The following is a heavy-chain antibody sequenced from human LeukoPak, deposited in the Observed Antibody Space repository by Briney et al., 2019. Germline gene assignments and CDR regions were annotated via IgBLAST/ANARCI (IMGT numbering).Heavy chain of an antibody. CDR2: ISYSSSTI. CDR3: ASETTVTPYWYFDL. V-gene: IGHV3-48*01. Sequence: GGSLRLSCAASGFTFSSYSMNWARQAPGKGLEWVSYISYSSSTIYYADSVKGRFTISRDNGKNSLYLQMNSLRAEDTAVYYCASETTVTPYWYFDLWGRGTLVTVSS. CDR1: GFTFSSYS. J-gene: IGHJ2*01. D-gene: IGHD4-17*01.